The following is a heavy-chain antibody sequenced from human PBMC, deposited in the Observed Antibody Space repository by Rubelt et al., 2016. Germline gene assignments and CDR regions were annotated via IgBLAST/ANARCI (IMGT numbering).Heavy chain of an antibody. D-gene: IGHD3-22*01. Sequence: QVQLQQWGAGLLKPSETLSLTCAVYGGSFSGYYWSWIRQPPGKGLEWIGDITHSGSTNYNPSLKRRVTISVDTSKNQFSLKLSSVTAADTAVYYCARGKEGLGVTMMDYWGQGTLVTVSS. CDR2: ITHSGST. CDR3: ARGKEGLGVTMMDY. J-gene: IGHJ4*02. V-gene: IGHV4-34*01. CDR1: GGSFSGYY.